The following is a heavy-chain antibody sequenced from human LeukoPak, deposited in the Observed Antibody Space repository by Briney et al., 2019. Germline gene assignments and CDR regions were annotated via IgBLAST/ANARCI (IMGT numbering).Heavy chain of an antibody. Sequence: SETLSLTCTVSGGSISSYYWSWIRQPAGKGLEWIGRIYTSGSTNYNPSLKSRVTMSVDTSKNQFSLKLSSVTAADTAVYYCARERVAPYYYDSSGYFDYWSQGTLVTVSS. CDR1: GGSISSYY. CDR2: IYTSGST. CDR3: ARERVAPYYYDSSGYFDY. J-gene: IGHJ4*02. V-gene: IGHV4-4*07. D-gene: IGHD3-22*01.